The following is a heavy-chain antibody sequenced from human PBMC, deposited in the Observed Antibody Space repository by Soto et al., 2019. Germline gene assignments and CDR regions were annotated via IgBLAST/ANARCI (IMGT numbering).Heavy chain of an antibody. CDR3: ARDGGRHSGGIDY. Sequence: QVQLQESGPGLVKPSETLSLTCTVSGGSVSSESHYWSWIRQTPGKGLEWIGYIYYTGSTNYNPSLKGRVTMSVDTSRDQVSLRLRSVTRADTAVYYCARDGGRHSGGIDYWGQGTLVTVSS. D-gene: IGHD1-26*01. V-gene: IGHV4-61*01. CDR1: GGSVSSESHY. CDR2: IYYTGST. J-gene: IGHJ4*02.